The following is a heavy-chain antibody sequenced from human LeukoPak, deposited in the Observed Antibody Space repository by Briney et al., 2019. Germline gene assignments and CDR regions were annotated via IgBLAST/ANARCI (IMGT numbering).Heavy chain of an antibody. CDR1: GFTFNSYA. V-gene: IGHV3-23*01. Sequence: GGSLRLSCAASGFTFNSYAMSWVRQAPGKGLEWVSAISGSGGSTYYADSVKGRFTISRDNSKNTLYLQMNSLRDEDTALYYCAIMHGYYDGSGYWVQWGQGTLVTVSS. CDR2: ISGSGGST. D-gene: IGHD3-22*01. CDR3: AIMHGYYDGSGYWVQ. J-gene: IGHJ1*01.